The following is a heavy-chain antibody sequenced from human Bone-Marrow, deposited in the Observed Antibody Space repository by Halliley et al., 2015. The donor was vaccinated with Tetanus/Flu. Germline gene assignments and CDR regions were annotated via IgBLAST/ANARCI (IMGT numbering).Heavy chain of an antibody. J-gene: IGHJ6*02. V-gene: IGHV4-39*01. CDR1: GASTTSAIYY. D-gene: IGHD1-20*01. CDR2: IYYTGNT. Sequence: TLSLTCTVSGASTTSAIYYWGWIRQPPGKGLEWIGSIYYTGNTYYSASFQSRVTVSLDTSKNQFSLRLTSVTAADTGLYYCAVYTIRDYYHTVDRWGQGTAVTVSS. CDR3: AVYTIRDYYHTVDR.